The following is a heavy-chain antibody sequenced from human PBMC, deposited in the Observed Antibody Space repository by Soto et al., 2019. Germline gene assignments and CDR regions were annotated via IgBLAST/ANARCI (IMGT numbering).Heavy chain of an antibody. CDR2: IIPIFGTA. V-gene: IGHV1-69*06. D-gene: IGHD6-19*01. J-gene: IGHJ6*02. CDR3: ASNGGGVAGFDGMDV. CDR1: GGTFSSYA. Sequence: QVQLVQSGAEVKKPGSSVKVSCKASGGTFSSYAISWVRQAPGQGLEWRGGIIPIFGTANYAQKFQGRVTITADKSTSTTYMELRSLKSEDTAVYYWASNGGGVAGFDGMDVWGQGTTVTVSS.